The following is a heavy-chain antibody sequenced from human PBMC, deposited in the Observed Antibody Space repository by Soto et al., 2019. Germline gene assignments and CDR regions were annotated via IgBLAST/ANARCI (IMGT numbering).Heavy chain of an antibody. J-gene: IGHJ3*02. CDR2: ITSSSSTI. CDR1: GFTFSTYS. CDR3: ARGLYDSGSHAFDI. V-gene: IGHV3-48*01. D-gene: IGHD3-10*01. Sequence: EVQLVESGGGLVQPGGSLRLSCAASGFTFSTYSMNWVRQAPGKGLEWISYITSSSSTIYYAESVEGRFTISRDNAGNSLYLQMNSLRAEDTAVYYCARGLYDSGSHAFDIWGQGTMVTVSS.